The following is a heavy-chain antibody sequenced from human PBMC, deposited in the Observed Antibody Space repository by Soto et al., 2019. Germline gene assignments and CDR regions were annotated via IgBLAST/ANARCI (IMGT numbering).Heavy chain of an antibody. V-gene: IGHV3-7*01. J-gene: IGHJ4*02. D-gene: IGHD3-16*02. CDR2: IKQDGSEK. CDR3: ARNRYSDY. CDR1: GFTFSTYW. Sequence: EVQLVESGGDLVQPGGSLRLSCAASGFTFSTYWMTWVRQAPGKGLEWVANIKQDGSEKHYADSVKGRFTISRDNAKNSMYLQMNSLRAEDTALYYCARNRYSDYWGQGTLVTVSS.